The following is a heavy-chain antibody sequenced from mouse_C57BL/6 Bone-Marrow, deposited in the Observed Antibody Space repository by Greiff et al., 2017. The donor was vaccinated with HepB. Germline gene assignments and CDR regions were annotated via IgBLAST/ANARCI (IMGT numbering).Heavy chain of an antibody. CDR1: GYTFTNYW. Sequence: VQLQQSGAELVRPGTSVKMSCKASGYTFTNYWIGWAKQRPGHGLEWIGDIYPGGGYTNYNEKFKGKATLTAHKSSSTAYMQFSSLTSEDSAIYYCAIYYPGAWFAYWGEGTLVTVSA. V-gene: IGHV1-63*01. D-gene: IGHD2-1*01. CDR3: AIYYPGAWFAY. J-gene: IGHJ3*01. CDR2: IYPGGGYT.